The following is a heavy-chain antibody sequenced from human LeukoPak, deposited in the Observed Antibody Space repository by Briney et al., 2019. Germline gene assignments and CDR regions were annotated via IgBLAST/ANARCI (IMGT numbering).Heavy chain of an antibody. CDR3: ARSANDYGYNYFDY. V-gene: IGHV7-4-1*01. CDR1: GYTFTTYT. D-gene: IGHD5-24*01. CDR2: LNTNTGNP. Sequence: GASVKVSCKASGYTFTTYTMNWVRQAPGQGLEWMGWLNTNTGNPTYAQGFTGRFVFSLDTSVSTAYLQIAGLKAEDTAVYYCARSANDYGYNYFDYWGQETLVTVSS. J-gene: IGHJ4*02.